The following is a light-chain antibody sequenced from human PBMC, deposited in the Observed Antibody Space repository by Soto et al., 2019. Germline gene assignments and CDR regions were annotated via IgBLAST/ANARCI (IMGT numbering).Light chain of an antibody. CDR3: MQGSFWPCT. CDR2: KVS. V-gene: IGKV2-30*01. J-gene: IGKJ1*01. CDR1: QSLVYSDGNAY. Sequence: DVVLPQSPLSLPVTLGQPASISCRSSQSLVYSDGNAYLIWFHQRPGQSPRRLIFKVSDRDSGVPDRFSGSGAGSDFTLKISRVEAEDVGVYYCMQGSFWPCTFGQGTKVDIK.